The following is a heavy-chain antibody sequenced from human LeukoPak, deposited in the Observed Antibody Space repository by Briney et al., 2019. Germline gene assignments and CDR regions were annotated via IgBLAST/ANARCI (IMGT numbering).Heavy chain of an antibody. CDR1: GGSISSSSYY. D-gene: IGHD1-14*01. V-gene: IGHV4-39*07. CDR2: IYYSGST. J-gene: IGHJ6*02. CDR3: AREGPDPRDPDEYYYYYYGMDV. Sequence: SETLSLTCTVSGGSISSSSYYWGWIRQPPGKGLEWIGSIYYSGSTYYNPSLKSRVTISVDTSKNQFSLKLSSVTAADTAVYYCAREGPDPRDPDEYYYYYYGMDVWGQGTTVTVSS.